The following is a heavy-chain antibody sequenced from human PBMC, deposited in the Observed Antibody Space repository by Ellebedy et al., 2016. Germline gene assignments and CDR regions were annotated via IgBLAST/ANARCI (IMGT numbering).Heavy chain of an antibody. D-gene: IGHD5-24*01. CDR1: GLIFDNEW. J-gene: IGHJ4*02. CDR3: ATADDSNLPGVFHY. Sequence: GESLKISCAASGLIFDNEWMSWVRQAPGKGLEWVGHIKKKIHGGTTDYAAPVRGRFTISRDDSKQMLFLQMNSLKTEDTAVYYCATADDSNLPGVFHYWGQGTLVTVSS. CDR2: IKKKIHGGTT. V-gene: IGHV3-15*01.